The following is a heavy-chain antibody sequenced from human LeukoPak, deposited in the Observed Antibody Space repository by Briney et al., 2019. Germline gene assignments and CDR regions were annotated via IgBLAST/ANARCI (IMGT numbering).Heavy chain of an antibody. CDR1: GGSISGYY. Sequence: PSETLPLTCTVSGGSISGYYWSWIRQPPGKGLEWIGYIYYSGSTNYNPSLKSRVTISVDTSKNQFSLKLSSVTAADTAVYYCARGVQLSLGHFDYWGQGTLVTVSS. D-gene: IGHD5-18*01. CDR2: IYYSGST. CDR3: ARGVQLSLGHFDY. J-gene: IGHJ4*02. V-gene: IGHV4-59*01.